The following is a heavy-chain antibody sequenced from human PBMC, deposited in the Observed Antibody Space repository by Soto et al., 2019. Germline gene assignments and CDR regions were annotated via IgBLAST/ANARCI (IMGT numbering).Heavy chain of an antibody. CDR1: GYSISSSNW. J-gene: IGHJ4*02. V-gene: IGHV4-28*01. CDR2: IYYSGTT. CDR3: ARREIQGPIDY. Sequence: SETLSLTCAVSGYSISSSNWWGWIRQPPGKGLEWIGYIYYSGTTYYNPSLKSLVTMSVDTSKNQFSLKLTSVTAVDTAVYYCARREIQGPIDYWGQGTLVPSPQ. D-gene: IGHD1-26*01.